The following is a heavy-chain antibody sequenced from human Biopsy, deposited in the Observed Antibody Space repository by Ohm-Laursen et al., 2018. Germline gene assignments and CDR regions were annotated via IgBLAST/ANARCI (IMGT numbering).Heavy chain of an antibody. CDR3: AGGAAKGNPYDH. Sequence: SSVKVSCKASGGTFSSFGISWVRQAPGQGLEWMGEINSMFGTTNYAQTFQGRVTITADESTSTAYMEVSSLRSEDTAIYYCAGGAAKGNPYDHWGQGTLVTVSS. CDR1: GGTFSSFG. V-gene: IGHV1-69*01. CDR2: INSMFGTT. J-gene: IGHJ5*02. D-gene: IGHD3-10*01.